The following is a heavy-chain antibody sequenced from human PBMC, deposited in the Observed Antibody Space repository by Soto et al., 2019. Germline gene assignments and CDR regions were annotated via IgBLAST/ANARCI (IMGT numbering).Heavy chain of an antibody. V-gene: IGHV4-59*01. CDR3: AGITMVRGVLEVSRRFDY. CDR2: IYYSGST. J-gene: IGHJ4*02. D-gene: IGHD3-10*01. Sequence: PSETLSLTCTVSGDSISSYNLAWIRQPPGKGLEWIGYIYYSGSTNYNPSLKSRVTISVDTSKNQFSLKLSSVTAADTAVYYCAGITMVRGVLEVSRRFDYGGQGTLVTVSS. CDR1: GDSISSYN.